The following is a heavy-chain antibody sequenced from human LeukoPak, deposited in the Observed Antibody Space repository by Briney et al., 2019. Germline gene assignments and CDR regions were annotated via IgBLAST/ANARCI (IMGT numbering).Heavy chain of an antibody. CDR2: ISSSGSTI. V-gene: IGHV3-48*04. J-gene: IGHJ6*02. CDR1: GFTFSSYA. D-gene: IGHD4-17*01. Sequence: GGSLRLSCAASGFTFSSYATSWVRQAPGKGLEWVSYISSSGSTIYYADSVKGRFTISRDNAKNSLYLQMNSLRAEDTAVYYCARDTGHYYYGMDVWGQGTTVTVSS. CDR3: ARDTGHYYYGMDV.